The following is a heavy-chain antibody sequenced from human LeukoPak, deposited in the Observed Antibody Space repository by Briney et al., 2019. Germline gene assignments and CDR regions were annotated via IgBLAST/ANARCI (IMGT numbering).Heavy chain of an antibody. CDR1: GYTFTSYA. CDR3: ARDLNWFDP. CDR2: IIPILGIA. Sequence: ASVKVSCKASGYTFTSYAMNWVRQAPGQGLEWMGRIIPILGIANYAQKFQGRVTITADKSTSTAYMELSSLRSEDTAVYYCARDLNWFDPWGQGTLVTVSS. V-gene: IGHV1-69*04. J-gene: IGHJ5*02.